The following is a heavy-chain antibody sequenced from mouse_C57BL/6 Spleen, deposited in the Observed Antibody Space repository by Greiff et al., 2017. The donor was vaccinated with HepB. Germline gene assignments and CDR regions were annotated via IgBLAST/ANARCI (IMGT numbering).Heavy chain of an antibody. CDR3: ARDGRYFDY. Sequence: DVKLVESGGGLVKPGGSLKLSCAASGFTFSSYAMSWVRQTPEKRLEWVATISDGGSYTYYPDNVKGRFTISRDNAKNNLYLQMSHLKSEDTAMYYCARDGRYFDYWGQGTTLTVSS. V-gene: IGHV5-4*01. CDR2: ISDGGSYT. CDR1: GFTFSSYA. J-gene: IGHJ2*01.